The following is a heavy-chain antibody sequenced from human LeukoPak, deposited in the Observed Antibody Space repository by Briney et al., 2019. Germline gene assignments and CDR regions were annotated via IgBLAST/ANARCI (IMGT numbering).Heavy chain of an antibody. Sequence: SETLSLTCAVYGGSFSGYYWSWIRQPPGKGLEWIGEINHSGSTDYNPSLKSRVTISVDTSKKQFSLKLSSVTAADTAVYYCARVLEGSSGQHWYFDLWGRGTLVTVSS. CDR1: GGSFSGYY. CDR2: INHSGST. V-gene: IGHV4-34*01. J-gene: IGHJ2*01. CDR3: ARVLEGSSGQHWYFDL. D-gene: IGHD6-19*01.